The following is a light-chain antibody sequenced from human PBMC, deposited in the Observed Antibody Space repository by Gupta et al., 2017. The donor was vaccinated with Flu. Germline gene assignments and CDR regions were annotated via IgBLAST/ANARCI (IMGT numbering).Light chain of an antibody. CDR1: KLGAKY. CDR2: QDN. CDR3: QAWDRSTVV. V-gene: IGLV3-1*01. Sequence: YVLIQPPSVSVSPGQTASITCSGDKLGAKYVCWYQQKPGQSPVLVMFQDNNRPSEIPERFSGSNSGNTATLTISGTQARDEADYYCQAWDRSTVVFGGGTRLTVL. J-gene: IGLJ2*01.